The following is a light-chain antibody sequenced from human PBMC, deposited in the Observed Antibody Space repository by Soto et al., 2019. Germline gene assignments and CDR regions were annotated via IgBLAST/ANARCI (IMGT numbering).Light chain of an antibody. CDR3: QQFGSSPGFT. V-gene: IGKV3-20*01. CDR2: GAS. CDR1: QSINSRY. Sequence: EIGLTQSPGTLSLSPGERATLSCRASQSINSRYLAWYQQNPGQAPRLLIYGASSRATGIPDRFSGSGSGTDFTLTISRLEPEDFAVYYCQQFGSSPGFTFGPGTIVDIK. J-gene: IGKJ3*01.